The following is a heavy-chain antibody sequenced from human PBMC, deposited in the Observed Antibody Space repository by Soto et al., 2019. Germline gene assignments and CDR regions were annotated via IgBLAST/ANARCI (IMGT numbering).Heavy chain of an antibody. CDR3: AREGGYCSGGSCFDY. CDR1: GDTFIGYY. D-gene: IGHD2-15*01. V-gene: IGHV1-2*04. CDR2: INLNSGDT. J-gene: IGHJ4*02. Sequence: QVQLVQSGAEVKKPGASVKVSCKTSGDTFIGYYMHWVRQAPGQGLEWMGWINLNSGDTKYAQKFQSWVTKTRDTSVSTAYMELSRLKSDDTAVYYCAREGGYCSGGSCFDYWGQGTLVTVSS.